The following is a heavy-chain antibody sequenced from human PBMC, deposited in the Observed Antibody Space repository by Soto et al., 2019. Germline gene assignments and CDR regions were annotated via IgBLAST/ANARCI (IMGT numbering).Heavy chain of an antibody. CDR3: ATKATYYYDSSGPSLNYFDY. Sequence: GASVKVSCKVSGYTLTELSMHWVRQAPGKGLEWMGGFDPEDGETIYAQKFQGRVTMTEDTSTDTAYMELSSLRSEDTVVYYCATKATYYYDSSGPSLNYFDYWGQGTLVTVSS. CDR2: FDPEDGET. CDR1: GYTLTELS. V-gene: IGHV1-24*01. D-gene: IGHD3-22*01. J-gene: IGHJ4*02.